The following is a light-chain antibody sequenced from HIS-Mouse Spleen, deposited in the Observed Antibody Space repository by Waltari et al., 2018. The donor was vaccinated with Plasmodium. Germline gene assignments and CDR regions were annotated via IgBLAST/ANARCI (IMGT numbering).Light chain of an antibody. CDR3: YSTDSSGNHRV. CDR2: EDS. J-gene: IGLJ3*02. V-gene: IGLV3-10*01. CDR1: ALPKKY. Sequence: SYELTQPPSVSVSPGQTARITCSGDALPKKYAYWYQQKSGQAPVLVIDEDSKRPSGITEGFSGSSSWTMATLTISGAQVEDEADYYCYSTDSSGNHRVFGGGTKLTVL.